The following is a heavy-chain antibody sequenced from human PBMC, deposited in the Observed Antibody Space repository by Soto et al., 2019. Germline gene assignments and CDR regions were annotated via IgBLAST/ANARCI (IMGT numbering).Heavy chain of an antibody. CDR3: ARGSIAARPSLVTYYYYGMDV. CDR2: IIPIFGTA. Sequence: VASVKVSCKASGGTFSSYAISWLRQSPGQGLEWMGGIIPIFGTANYAQKFQGRVTITADESTSTAYMELSSLRSEDTAVYYCARGSIAARPSLVTYYYYGMDVWGQGTTVTVSS. CDR1: GGTFSSYA. J-gene: IGHJ6*02. V-gene: IGHV1-69*13. D-gene: IGHD6-6*01.